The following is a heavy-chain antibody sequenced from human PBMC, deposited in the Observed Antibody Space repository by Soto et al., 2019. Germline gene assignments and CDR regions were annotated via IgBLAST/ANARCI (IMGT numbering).Heavy chain of an antibody. D-gene: IGHD2-2*01. V-gene: IGHV1-69*13. CDR1: GGTFSSYA. Sequence: SVKVSCKASGGTFSSYAISWVRQAPGQGLEWMGGIIPIFGTANYAQKFQGRVTITADESTSTAYMELSSLRSEDTAVYYCARDRRGYCISTSCYPGYYGMDVWGQ. CDR3: ARDRRGYCISTSCYPGYYGMDV. CDR2: IIPIFGTA. J-gene: IGHJ6*02.